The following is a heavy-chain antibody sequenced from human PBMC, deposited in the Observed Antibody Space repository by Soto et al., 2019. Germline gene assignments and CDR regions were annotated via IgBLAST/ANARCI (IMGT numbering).Heavy chain of an antibody. Sequence: QVQLQESGPGLVKPSETLSLTCSVSGGSISNHYWSWIRQPPGKGLEWIGYIYYNGNTNYNPSLRSRVTMSVDTYRNQITLKLTTVTAADTAVYYWTRANWYSEYWGQGTLVTVSS. CDR3: TRANWYSEY. J-gene: IGHJ4*02. V-gene: IGHV4-59*11. CDR2: IYYNGNT. D-gene: IGHD7-27*01. CDR1: GGSISNHY.